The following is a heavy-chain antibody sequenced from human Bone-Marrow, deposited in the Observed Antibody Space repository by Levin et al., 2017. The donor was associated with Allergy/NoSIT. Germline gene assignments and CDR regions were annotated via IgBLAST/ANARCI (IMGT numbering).Heavy chain of an antibody. CDR1: GFTFGNAW. J-gene: IGHJ4*02. V-gene: IGHV3-15*01. CDR2: IKGKTDGGTT. CDR3: TTRSH. Sequence: PGGSLRLSCVASGFTFGNAWMNWVRQAPGKGLQWVGRIKGKTDGGTTDYAAPVKGRFTISRDDSRKTLYLQMNSLKTEDTAIYYCTTRSHWGQGTLVTVFS.